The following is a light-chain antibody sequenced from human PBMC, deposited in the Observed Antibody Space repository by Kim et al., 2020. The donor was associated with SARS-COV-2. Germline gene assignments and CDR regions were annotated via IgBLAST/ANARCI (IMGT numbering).Light chain of an antibody. J-gene: IGKJ4*01. CDR1: QSISSY. CDR3: QQSYSTPLT. CDR2: AAS. Sequence: DIQMTQSPSSLSASVGDRVTITCRASQSISSYLNWYQQKPGKAPKLPIYAASSLQSGVPSRFSGSGSGTDFTLTISSLQPEDFATYYCQQSYSTPLTFGGGTKLEI. V-gene: IGKV1-39*01.